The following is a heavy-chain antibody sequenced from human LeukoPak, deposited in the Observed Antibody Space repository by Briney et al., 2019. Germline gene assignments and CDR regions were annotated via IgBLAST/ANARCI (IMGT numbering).Heavy chain of an antibody. CDR1: GFTFSSYG. CDR2: ISYDGSNK. D-gene: IGHD6-19*01. J-gene: IGHJ3*02. CDR3: ATRSGRNAFDI. V-gene: IGHV3-30*03. Sequence: GGSLRLSCAASGFTFSSYGMHWVRQAPGKGLEWVAVISYDGSNKYYADSVKGRFTISRDNSKNTLYLQMNSLRAEDTAVYYCATRSGRNAFDIWGQGTMVTVSS.